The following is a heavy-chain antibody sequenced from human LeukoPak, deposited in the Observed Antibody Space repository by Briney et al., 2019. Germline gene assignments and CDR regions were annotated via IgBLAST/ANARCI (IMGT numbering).Heavy chain of an antibody. V-gene: IGHV3-7*01. CDR1: GFSFSNYW. Sequence: GSLRLSCAASGFSFSNYWMSWVRQAPGKGLEGVANTKQDGSMKGYVDSVKGRFTISRDNAKNSLYLQMNSLRADDTAVYYCARVYGDYVGYYFDYWGQGTLVTVSS. J-gene: IGHJ4*02. CDR3: ARVYGDYVGYYFDY. CDR2: TKQDGSMK. D-gene: IGHD4-17*01.